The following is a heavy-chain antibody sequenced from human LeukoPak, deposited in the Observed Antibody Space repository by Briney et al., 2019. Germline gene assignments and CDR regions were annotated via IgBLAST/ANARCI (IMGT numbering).Heavy chain of an antibody. J-gene: IGHJ4*02. CDR2: IYYSGST. Sequence: SETLSLTCTVSGGSISSYYWSWIRQPPGKGLEWIVYIYYSGSTDYNPSLKSRVTISVDPSKNQFSLKLSSVTAADTAVYYCAKDHSRYSGSYFDYWGQGTLVTVSS. D-gene: IGHD1-26*01. CDR3: AKDHSRYSGSYFDY. CDR1: GGSISSYY. V-gene: IGHV4-59*12.